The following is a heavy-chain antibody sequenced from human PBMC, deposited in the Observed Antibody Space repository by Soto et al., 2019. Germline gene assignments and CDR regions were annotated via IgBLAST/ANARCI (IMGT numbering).Heavy chain of an antibody. Sequence: QITLKESGPTLVKPTQTLTLTCTFSGFSLTTRGVGVGWIRQPPGKALECLALIYWDADKRYSPSLQSRLSLTKDTAKNQVVLTMTKVDPVDTATYYCAHIPNYHPYDWFDPWGQGTLVSVSS. D-gene: IGHD3-10*01. CDR2: IYWDADK. CDR3: AHIPNYHPYDWFDP. CDR1: GFSLTTRGVG. V-gene: IGHV2-5*02. J-gene: IGHJ5*02.